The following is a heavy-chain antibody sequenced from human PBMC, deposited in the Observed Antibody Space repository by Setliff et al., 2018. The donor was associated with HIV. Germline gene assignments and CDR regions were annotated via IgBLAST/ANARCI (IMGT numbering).Heavy chain of an antibody. D-gene: IGHD6-13*01. V-gene: IGHV1-18*01. Sequence: ASVKVSCKTSGYIFSSYALHWVRQAPGQGLEWMGWINGGDGNTNYAQKLQGRVTMTTDTSTSTAYMELRSLRSDDTAVYYCARYSSSWYSTIDYWGQGTLVTVSS. CDR3: ARYSSSWYSTIDY. J-gene: IGHJ4*02. CDR2: INGGDGNT. CDR1: GYIFSSYA.